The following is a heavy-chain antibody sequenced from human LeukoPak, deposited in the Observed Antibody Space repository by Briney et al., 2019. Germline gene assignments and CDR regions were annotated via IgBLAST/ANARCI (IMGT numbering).Heavy chain of an antibody. D-gene: IGHD4-17*01. J-gene: IGHJ4*02. V-gene: IGHV4-39*01. CDR1: GGSISSSSYY. CDR2: IYYSGST. Sequence: SETLSLTCTVSGGSISSSSYYWGWIRQPPGKGLEWIGSIYYSGSTYYNPSLKSRVTISVDTSKNQFSLKLSSVTAADTAVYYCARTGDDYGDLNPYYFDYWGQGTLVTVSS. CDR3: ARTGDDYGDLNPYYFDY.